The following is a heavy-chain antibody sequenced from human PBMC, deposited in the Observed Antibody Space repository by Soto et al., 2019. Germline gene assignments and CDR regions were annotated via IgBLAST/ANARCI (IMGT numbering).Heavy chain of an antibody. Sequence: EVQLLESGGGFVQPGGSLRLSCAASGFTFNNYAMSWVRQAPGKGLEWVSTISGSGANTYYADSVKGRFTISRDNSKNTRYIQMNSLRAEDTAVYYCAKDYGSSRYFFDYWGQGTLVTVSS. CDR2: ISGSGANT. D-gene: IGHD6-19*01. CDR1: GFTFNNYA. CDR3: AKDYGSSRYFFDY. V-gene: IGHV3-23*01. J-gene: IGHJ4*02.